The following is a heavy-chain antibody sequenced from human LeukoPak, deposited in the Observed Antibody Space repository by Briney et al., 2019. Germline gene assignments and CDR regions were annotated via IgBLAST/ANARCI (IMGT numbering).Heavy chain of an antibody. CDR3: AKELGGRYTAMAYYYYYYYGMDV. CDR1: GFTFSSYG. V-gene: IGHV3-30*18. J-gene: IGHJ6*02. Sequence: GRSLRLSCAASGFTFSSYGMHWVRQAPGKGLEWVAVISYDGSNKYYADSVKGRFTISRDNSKNTLYLQMNSLRAEDTAVYYCAKELGGRYTAMAYYYYYYYGMDVWGQGTTVTVSS. CDR2: ISYDGSNK. D-gene: IGHD5-18*01.